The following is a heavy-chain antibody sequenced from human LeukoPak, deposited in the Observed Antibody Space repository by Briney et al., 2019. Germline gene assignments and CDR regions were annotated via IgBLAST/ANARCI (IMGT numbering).Heavy chain of an antibody. CDR3: ARELRDLRWGTILDY. J-gene: IGHJ4*02. CDR1: GGSISSGGYY. D-gene: IGHD4-23*01. V-gene: IGHV4-31*03. CDR2: IYYSGST. Sequence: SETLSLTCTVSGGSISSGGYYWSWIRQHPGKGLEWIGYIYYSGSTYYNPSLKSRVTISVDTSKNQSSLKLSSVTAADTAVYYCARELRDLRWGTILDYWGQGTLVTVSS.